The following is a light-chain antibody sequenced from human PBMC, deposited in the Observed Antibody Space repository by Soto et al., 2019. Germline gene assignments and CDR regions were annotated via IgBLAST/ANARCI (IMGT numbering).Light chain of an antibody. J-gene: IGKJ1*01. CDR1: QSISSC. CDR2: EVF. V-gene: IGKV1-5*01. Sequence: DIQMTQSPSTLSASVGDRVTITCRASQSISSCLAWYHQKPGKAPKLLIYEVFSLESGVPARFSGSGSGTDFTLTISSLQPDDVTAYYCQQYNSYPWTFGQGTKVEIK. CDR3: QQYNSYPWT.